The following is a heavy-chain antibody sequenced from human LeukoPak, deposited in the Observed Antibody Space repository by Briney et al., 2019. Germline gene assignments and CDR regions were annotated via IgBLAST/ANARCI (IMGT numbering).Heavy chain of an antibody. J-gene: IGHJ4*02. CDR2: INPKSGGT. V-gene: IGHV1-2*02. D-gene: IGHD2-15*01. CDR3: AIIGSTSDSCY. CDR1: GYTFTVYY. Sequence: GASVKVSCKASGYTFTVYYIHWVRQARGKGLEWMGWINPKSGGTNYAQKFQGRVTMARDTSTSTAYMELNRLTSDDTAVYYCAIIGSTSDSCYWGQGTLVTISS.